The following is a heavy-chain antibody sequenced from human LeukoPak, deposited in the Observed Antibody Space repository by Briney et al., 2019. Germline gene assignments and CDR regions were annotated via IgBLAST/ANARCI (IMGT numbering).Heavy chain of an antibody. CDR2: INPSGGST. D-gene: IGHD3-9*01. V-gene: IGHV1-46*01. J-gene: IGHJ6*02. CDR3: ATTDRRGHVLRYFDWLPSDYYGMDV. Sequence: ASVKVSCKASGYTFTSYYMHWVRQAPGQGLEWMGIINPSGGSTSYAQKFQGRVTITRDTSASTAYMELSSLRSEDTAVYYCATTDRRGHVLRYFDWLPSDYYGMDVWGQGTTVTVSS. CDR1: GYTFTSYY.